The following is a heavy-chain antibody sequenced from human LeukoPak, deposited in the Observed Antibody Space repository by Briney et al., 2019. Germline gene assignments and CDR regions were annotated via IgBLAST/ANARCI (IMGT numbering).Heavy chain of an antibody. CDR3: AKDIHPGLGSGASCCFDY. Sequence: ASVKVSCKASGYIFTDYGISWVRQAPGQGFEWMGWIGGYNGNTNYAQSLRGRVTMSTDTSTSTAYMELRNLRSDDTAVYYCAKDIHPGLGSGASCCFDYWGQGTLVTVSS. CDR1: GYIFTDYG. D-gene: IGHD2-15*01. CDR2: IGGYNGNT. V-gene: IGHV1-18*01. J-gene: IGHJ4*02.